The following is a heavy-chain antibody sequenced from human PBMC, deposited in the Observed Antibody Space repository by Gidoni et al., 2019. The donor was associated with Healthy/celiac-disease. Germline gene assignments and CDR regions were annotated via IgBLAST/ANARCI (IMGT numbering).Heavy chain of an antibody. V-gene: IGHV3-15*01. Sequence: EVQLVESGGGLVKPGGSLRLSCTASGFTFSTAWMSWVRQAPGKGLEWVGRIKSKTDGGTTDYAAPVKGRFTISRDDSKNTLYLQMNSLKTEDTAVYYCTTVPPVYGDYVASNWFDPWGQGTLVTVSS. J-gene: IGHJ5*02. CDR2: IKSKTDGGTT. CDR3: TTVPPVYGDYVASNWFDP. D-gene: IGHD4-17*01. CDR1: GFTFSTAW.